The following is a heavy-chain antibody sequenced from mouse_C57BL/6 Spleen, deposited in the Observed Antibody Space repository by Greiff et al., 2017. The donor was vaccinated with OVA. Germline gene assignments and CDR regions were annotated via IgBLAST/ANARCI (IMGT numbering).Heavy chain of an antibody. J-gene: IGHJ3*01. D-gene: IGHD2-4*01. CDR2: IWTGGGT. CDR1: GFSLTSYA. V-gene: IGHV2-9-1*01. Sequence: VQLQQSGPGLVAPSQSLSITCTVSGFSLTSYAISWVRQPPGKGLEWLGVIWTGGGTNSNSALNSRLSISKDNSKSQVFLKMNSLHTDDTARYYCARNYDDYDPCACWGQGTLVTVSA. CDR3: ARNYDDYDPCAC.